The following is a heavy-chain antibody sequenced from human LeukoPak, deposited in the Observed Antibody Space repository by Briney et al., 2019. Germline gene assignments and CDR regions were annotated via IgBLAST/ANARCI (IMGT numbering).Heavy chain of an antibody. J-gene: IGHJ3*02. V-gene: IGHV1-2*02. CDR2: INPNSGGT. CDR3: ARFGSKTQIRFLEWSLSLDI. Sequence: ASVKVSCKTSGYTFTDYYMHWVRQAPGQGLEWMGWINPNSGGTNYAQKFQGRVTMTRDTSISTAYMDLSSLRSDDTAVYYCARFGSKTQIRFLEWSLSLDIWGQGTMVTVSS. D-gene: IGHD3-3*01. CDR1: GYTFTDYY.